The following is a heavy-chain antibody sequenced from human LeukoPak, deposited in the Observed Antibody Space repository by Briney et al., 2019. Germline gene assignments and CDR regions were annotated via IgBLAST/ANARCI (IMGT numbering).Heavy chain of an antibody. CDR2: ISWNGGAI. V-gene: IGHV3-9*01. J-gene: IGHJ4*02. CDR1: GFTFYDHA. D-gene: IGHD3-10*01. Sequence: GRSLRLSCAASGFTFYDHAFHWVRQAPGKGLEWVSGISWNGGAIGYADSVKGRFTISRDNAKNSLFLQMNSLRAEDTAVYYCARWIGGFDYWGQGALVTVS. CDR3: ARWIGGFDY.